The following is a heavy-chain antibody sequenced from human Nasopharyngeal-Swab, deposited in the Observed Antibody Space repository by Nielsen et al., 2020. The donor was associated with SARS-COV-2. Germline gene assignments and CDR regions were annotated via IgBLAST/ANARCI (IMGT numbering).Heavy chain of an antibody. CDR1: GGSISSSTYY. CDR3: PRIWSNKFWTGYYDY. J-gene: IGHJ4*02. Sequence: SETLSLTCTVSGGSISSSTYYWGWIRQPPGKGLEWIGNIYYSGSTYYNPSLKSRVTISLDTSKNQVSLRLSSVTAADTAVYYCPRIWSNKFWTGYYDYWGQGILVTVSS. CDR2: IYYSGST. V-gene: IGHV4-39*07. D-gene: IGHD3/OR15-3a*01.